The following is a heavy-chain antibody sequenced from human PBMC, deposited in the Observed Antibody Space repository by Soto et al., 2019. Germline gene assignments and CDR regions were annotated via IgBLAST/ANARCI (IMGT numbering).Heavy chain of an antibody. CDR2: ISGSGGST. V-gene: IGHV3-23*01. J-gene: IGHJ4*02. CDR1: GLCFRSVA. Sequence: GSLSRTGAGCGLCFRSVAMTWVGVSPGKGLEWVSAISGSGGSTYYADSVKGRFTISRDNSKNTLYLQMNSLRAEDTAVYYCAKDIAAAGTGLDLDYWGQGTLVTVSS. D-gene: IGHD6-13*01. CDR3: AKDIAAAGTGLDLDY.